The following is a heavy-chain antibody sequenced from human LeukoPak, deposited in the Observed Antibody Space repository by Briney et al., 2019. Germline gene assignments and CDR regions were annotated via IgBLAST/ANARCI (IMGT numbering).Heavy chain of an antibody. CDR2: IYYSGST. CDR1: GGSISSYY. J-gene: IGHJ4*02. V-gene: IGHV4-59*01. Sequence: SETLSLTCTVSGGSISSYYWSWIRQPPGKGLEWIGYIYYSGSTNYNPSLKSRVTISVDTSKNQFSLKLSSVTAADTAVYYCARGRCSSTSCLFDYRGQGILVTVSS. D-gene: IGHD2-2*01. CDR3: ARGRCSSTSCLFDY.